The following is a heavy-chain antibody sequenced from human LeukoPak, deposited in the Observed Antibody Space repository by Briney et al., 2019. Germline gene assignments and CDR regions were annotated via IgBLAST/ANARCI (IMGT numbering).Heavy chain of an antibody. CDR3: ARSYDTNFDY. V-gene: IGHV4-59*01. D-gene: IGHD3-3*01. CDR1: GGSIRSYY. J-gene: IGHJ4*02. CDR2: IYFSGST. Sequence: ASETPSLTCTVSGGSIRSYYWSWIRQPPGKGLEWIGYIYFSGSTSYNPSLKSRVTISVDRSKNQFSLKLSSVAAADTAVYYCARSYDTNFDYWGQGTLVTVSS.